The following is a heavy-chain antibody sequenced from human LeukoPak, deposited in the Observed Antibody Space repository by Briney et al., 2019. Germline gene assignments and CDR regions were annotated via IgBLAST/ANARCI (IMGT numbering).Heavy chain of an antibody. CDR2: ISPSGITT. Sequence: GGSLRLSCAASGFTFSDYYMTWIRQAPGKGLEWVSYISPSGITTYYTDSVKGRFTISKDNAKNSLSLQINSLRVEDTAVYYCARAYTGSFSGTLEYWGRGTLVTVSS. J-gene: IGHJ4*02. CDR1: GFTFSDYY. D-gene: IGHD1-26*01. CDR3: ARAYTGSFSGTLEY. V-gene: IGHV3-11*04.